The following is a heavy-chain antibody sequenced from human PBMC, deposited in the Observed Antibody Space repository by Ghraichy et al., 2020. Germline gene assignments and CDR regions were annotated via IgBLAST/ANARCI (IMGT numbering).Heavy chain of an antibody. Sequence: SVKVSCKAAGAPFSSYASSWVRQAPGQGHEWMGGIIPIFGTANYAQKFQGRVTITADESTSTAYMELSSLRSEDTAVYYCARELKYDFWSGYYYYGMDVWGQVTMVTVSS. D-gene: IGHD3-3*01. V-gene: IGHV1-69*13. CDR3: ARELKYDFWSGYYYYGMDV. CDR1: GAPFSSYA. CDR2: IIPIFGTA. J-gene: IGHJ6*02.